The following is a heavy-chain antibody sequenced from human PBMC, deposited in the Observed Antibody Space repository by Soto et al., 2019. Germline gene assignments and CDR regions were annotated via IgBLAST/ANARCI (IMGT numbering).Heavy chain of an antibody. CDR2: FYYTGST. CDR3: ARVPDY. J-gene: IGHJ4*02. Sequence: PSETLSLTCTVSGGSISSSSYYWGWIRQPPGKGLEWIGYFYYTGSTNYNPSLKSRVTISVDTSKNQFSLKLSSVTAADTAVYYCARVPDYWGQGILVTVSS. CDR1: GGSISSSSYY. V-gene: IGHV4-61*05. D-gene: IGHD2-2*01.